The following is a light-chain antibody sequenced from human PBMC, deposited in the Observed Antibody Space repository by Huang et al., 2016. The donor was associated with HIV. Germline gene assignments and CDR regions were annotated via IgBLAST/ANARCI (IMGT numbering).Light chain of an antibody. V-gene: IGKV4-1*01. CDR2: WAA. J-gene: IGKJ4*01. Sequence: DIVMTQSPDSLAVSLGVRATINCKSSQTISYNKNYLAWYQQKPGQSPKLLIYWAATRESGVPDRFSGSGSGTDFTLTISSLQAEDVAVYYCQQYDSKPLTFGGGTKVEIK. CDR1: QTISYNKNY. CDR3: QQYDSKPLT.